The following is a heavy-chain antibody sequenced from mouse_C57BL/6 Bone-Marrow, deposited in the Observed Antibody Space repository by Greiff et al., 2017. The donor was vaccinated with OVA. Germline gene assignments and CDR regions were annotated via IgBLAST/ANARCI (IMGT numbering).Heavy chain of an antibody. J-gene: IGHJ3*01. CDR2: IDPETGGT. CDR1: GYTFTDYE. CDR3: TRSNYLAWFAY. D-gene: IGHD2-5*01. Sequence: VQLQQSGAELVRPGASVTLSCKASGYTFTDYEMHWVKQTPVHGLEWIGAIDPETGGTAYNQKFKGKAILTADKSSSTAYMELRSLTSEDSAVYYCTRSNYLAWFAYWGQGTLVTVSA. V-gene: IGHV1-15*01.